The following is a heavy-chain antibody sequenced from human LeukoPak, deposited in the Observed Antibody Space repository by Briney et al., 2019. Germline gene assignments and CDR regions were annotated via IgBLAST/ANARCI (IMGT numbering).Heavy chain of an antibody. J-gene: IGHJ3*01. Sequence: PGGSLRLSCAVSGFTFSSYAMSWVRQAPGKGLEWVSAISGSGGSTYYADSVKGRFTISRDNSKNTLYLQMNSLRAEDTAVYFCARSFLMSFGELLSGGFDVWGQGAMVTVSS. V-gene: IGHV3-23*01. CDR1: GFTFSSYA. D-gene: IGHD3-10*01. CDR2: ISGSGGST. CDR3: ARSFLMSFGELLSGGFDV.